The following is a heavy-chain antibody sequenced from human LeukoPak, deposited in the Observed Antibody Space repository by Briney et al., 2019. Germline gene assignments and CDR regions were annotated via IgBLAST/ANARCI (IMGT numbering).Heavy chain of an antibody. D-gene: IGHD3-22*01. V-gene: IGHV3-23*01. CDR3: AKSHDSSGSDY. CDR2: ISGSGGST. CDR1: GFXFSSYV. J-gene: IGHJ4*02. Sequence: PGGSLRLSCAASGFXFSSYVISWVRQAPGKGLEWVSAISGSGGSTYYADSVKGRFTISRDNSKNTLYMQMNSLRAEDTAVYYCAKSHDSSGSDYWGQGTLVTVSS.